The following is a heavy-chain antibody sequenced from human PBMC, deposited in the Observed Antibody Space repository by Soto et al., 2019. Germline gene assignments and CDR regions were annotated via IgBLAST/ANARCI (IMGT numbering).Heavy chain of an antibody. V-gene: IGHV3-15*01. CDR2: IKSKTDGGTT. Sequence: VGSLRLSCAASGFTFSNAWMSWVRQAPGKGLEWVGRIKSKTDGGTTDYAAPVKGRFTISRDNSRNTLYLQMTSLRAEDTAVYYCAKGNLRTVDYWGQGTLVTVSS. D-gene: IGHD3-10*01. CDR3: AKGNLRTVDY. J-gene: IGHJ4*02. CDR1: GFTFSNAW.